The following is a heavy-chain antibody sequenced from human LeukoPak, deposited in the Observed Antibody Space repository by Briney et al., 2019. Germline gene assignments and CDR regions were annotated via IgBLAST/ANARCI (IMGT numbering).Heavy chain of an antibody. D-gene: IGHD2-8*02. CDR2: ISYSGFT. CDR3: AGHHPRNTVDF. J-gene: IGHJ4*02. Sequence: SETLSLTCTVSGSSISSYQWSWIRQPPGKGLEWIGYISYSGFTNYNPSLKSRVTISLDTSKNQFSLKLTSVTAADTAVYYCAGHHPRNTVDFWGQGTLVTVSS. CDR1: GSSISSYQ. V-gene: IGHV4-59*08.